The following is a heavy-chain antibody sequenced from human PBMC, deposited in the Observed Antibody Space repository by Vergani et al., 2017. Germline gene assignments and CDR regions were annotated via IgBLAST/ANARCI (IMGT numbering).Heavy chain of an antibody. D-gene: IGHD1-14*01. CDR2: IWYDGSNK. J-gene: IGHJ5*02. V-gene: IGHV3-33*01. CDR1: GFTFSSYG. CDR3: ARDLRLLYNRFDP. Sequence: QVQLVESGGGVVQPGRSLRLSCAASGFTFSSYGMHWVRQAPGKGLEWVAVIWYDGSNKYYADSVKGRFTISRDNSKNTLYLQMNSLRAEDTAVYYCARDLRLLYNRFDPWGQGTLVIVSS.